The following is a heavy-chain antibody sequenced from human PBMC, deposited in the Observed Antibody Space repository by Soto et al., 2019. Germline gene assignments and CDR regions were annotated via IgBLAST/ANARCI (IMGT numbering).Heavy chain of an antibody. Sequence: SETLSLTCTVSGASVSSGSYYWSWFRRPPGKGLEWIGYVYFTGGTNHNPSLKSRVTMSLDTSKNQFSLKLSSVTAADTAVYYCARDRGAVTGDYFDYWGQGTLVT. V-gene: IGHV4-61*01. CDR1: GASVSSGSYY. CDR2: VYFTGGT. D-gene: IGHD6-19*01. J-gene: IGHJ4*02. CDR3: ARDRGAVTGDYFDY.